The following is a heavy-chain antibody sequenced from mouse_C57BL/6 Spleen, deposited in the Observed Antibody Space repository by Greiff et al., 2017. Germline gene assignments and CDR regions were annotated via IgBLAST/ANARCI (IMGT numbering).Heavy chain of an antibody. Sequence: QVQLQQSGPGLVQPSQSLSITCTVSGFSLTSYGVHWVRQSPGKGLEWLGVIWSGGSTDYNAAFISRLSISKDNSKSQVFFKMNSLQADETAIYYSATYNDYLYYYAMDYRGQENSDTASS. V-gene: IGHV2-2*01. CDR3: ATYNDYLYYYAMDY. D-gene: IGHD2-4*01. CDR1: GFSLTSYG. CDR2: IWSGGST. J-gene: IGHJ4*01.